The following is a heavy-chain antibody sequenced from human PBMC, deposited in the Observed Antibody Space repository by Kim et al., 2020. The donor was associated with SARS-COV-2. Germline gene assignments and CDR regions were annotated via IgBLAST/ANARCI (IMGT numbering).Heavy chain of an antibody. J-gene: IGHJ4*02. V-gene: IGHV4-4*07. CDR2: T. D-gene: IGHD5-12*01. CDR3: ARGYSGYDLDY. Sequence: TNDNPPLKSRVTMSVDTSKNQFSLKLSSVTAADTAVYYCARGYSGYDLDYWGQGTLVTVSS.